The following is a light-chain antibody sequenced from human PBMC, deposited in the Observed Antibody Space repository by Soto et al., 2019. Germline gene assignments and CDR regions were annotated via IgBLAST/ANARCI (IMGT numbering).Light chain of an antibody. J-gene: IGLJ7*01. Sequence: QSVLPQPPSVSGTPGPSVTLSCSGSASNGGRKSVNWYQQFPGAGPKLLIYSSDRRPSGVHDRFSGSRSGTSASLAISGLQSEDEADYYCCSYAGSYTVFGGGTQLTVL. V-gene: IGLV1-44*01. CDR1: ASNGGRKS. CDR2: SSD. CDR3: CSYAGSYTV.